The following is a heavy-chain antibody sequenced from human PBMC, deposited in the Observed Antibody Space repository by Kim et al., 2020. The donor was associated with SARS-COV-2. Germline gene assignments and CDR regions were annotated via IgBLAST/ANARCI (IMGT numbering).Heavy chain of an antibody. CDR1: GGSVSSANYY. CDR2: LFYSGST. J-gene: IGHJ4*02. Sequence: SETLSLTCSVSGGSVSSANYYWSWIRQPPGKGLEWIASLFYSGSTFYNPSLKSRVTISIDTSKNQFSLNLSSVTAADTAVYYCAREEGALCGGGTCYGGDFDYWGQGTLVTGSS. V-gene: IGHV4-61*01. CDR3: AREEGALCGGGTCYGGDFDY. D-gene: IGHD2-15*01.